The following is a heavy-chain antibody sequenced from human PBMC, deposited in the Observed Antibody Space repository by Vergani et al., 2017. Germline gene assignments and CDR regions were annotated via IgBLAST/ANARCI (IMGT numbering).Heavy chain of an antibody. V-gene: IGHV1-2*02. CDR2: INPNSGGT. Sequence: QVQLVQSGAEVKKPGASVKVSCKASGYTFTGYYMHWVRQAPGQGLEWMGWINPNSGGTNYAQKFQGRVTMTRDTSISPAYMELSRLRSDDTAVYYCARNRVWVRGVMKGMDVWGKGTTVTVSS. CDR3: ARNRVWVRGVMKGMDV. J-gene: IGHJ6*03. D-gene: IGHD3-10*01. CDR1: GYTFTGYY.